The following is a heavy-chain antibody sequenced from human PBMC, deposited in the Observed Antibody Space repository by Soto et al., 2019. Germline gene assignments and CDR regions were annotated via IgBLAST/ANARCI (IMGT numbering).Heavy chain of an antibody. V-gene: IGHV3-73*01. J-gene: IGHJ3*02. D-gene: IGHD3-16*02. CDR2: IRSKTNSYAT. CDR3: TGHLGDLSCPRAFDI. Sequence: EVQLVESGGGLVQPGGSLKLSCAASGFTVSGSAVHWVRQASGKGLEWVGRIRSKTNSYATAYAASVKGRFTISRDDSKNTAYLQRNSLKPEDTALNYCTGHLGDLSCPRAFDIWGQGTMVTVSS. CDR1: GFTVSGSA.